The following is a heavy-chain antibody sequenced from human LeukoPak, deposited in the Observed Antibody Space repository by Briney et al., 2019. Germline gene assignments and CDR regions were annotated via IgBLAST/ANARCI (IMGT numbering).Heavy chain of an antibody. D-gene: IGHD2-15*01. Sequence: GGSLRLSCAASGFTFSSYSMNWVRQAPGKGLEWVSYISNSGTVYYADSVKGRFTISRDTAKNSLNLQMNSLRAEDTAVYYCARDAAYYYGMDVWGQGTTVTVSS. V-gene: IGHV3-48*01. CDR2: ISNSGTV. CDR3: ARDAAYYYGMDV. CDR1: GFTFSSYS. J-gene: IGHJ6*02.